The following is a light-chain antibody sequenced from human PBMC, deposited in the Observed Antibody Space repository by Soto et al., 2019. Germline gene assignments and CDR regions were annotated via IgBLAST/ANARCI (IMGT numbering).Light chain of an antibody. V-gene: IGLV2-14*01. CDR1: ISDVVGYNY. J-gene: IGLJ1*01. Sequence: TLPVSVSGSRGQSITISCTGTISDVVGYNYVSWYQQHPGKAPKVMIYEVSNRPSGVSNRFSGSKSGNTASLTISGLQAEDEADYYCSSYTSSSTLYVFGTGTKVTVL. CDR3: SSYTSSSTLYV. CDR2: EVS.